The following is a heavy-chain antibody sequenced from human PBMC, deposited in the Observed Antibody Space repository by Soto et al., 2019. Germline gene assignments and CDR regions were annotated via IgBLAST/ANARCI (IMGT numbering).Heavy chain of an antibody. Sequence: GGSLRLSCAESGFRFSSYSMHWVRQAPGKGLEWVAFIWYDGSNKYYADSVKGRFTISRDNSKNTLYLQMNSLRAADTAVYYCARQAHSCSGTTCYGDFDSWGQGTLVTVSS. CDR3: ARQAHSCSGTTCYGDFDS. J-gene: IGHJ4*02. CDR1: GFRFSSYS. V-gene: IGHV3-33*01. D-gene: IGHD2-2*01. CDR2: IWYDGSNK.